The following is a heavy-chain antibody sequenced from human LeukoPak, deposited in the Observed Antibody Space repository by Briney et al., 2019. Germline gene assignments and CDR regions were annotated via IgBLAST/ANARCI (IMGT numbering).Heavy chain of an antibody. Sequence: SEALSLTCAVSGGSISSGGYSWSWIRQPPGKGLEWIGYIYHSGSTYYNPSLKSRVTISVDRSKNQFSLKLSSVTAADTAVYYCARAETIFGVVDAFDIWGQGTMVTVSS. V-gene: IGHV4-30-2*01. CDR3: ARAETIFGVVDAFDI. CDR2: IYHSGST. J-gene: IGHJ3*02. CDR1: GGSISSGGYS. D-gene: IGHD3-3*01.